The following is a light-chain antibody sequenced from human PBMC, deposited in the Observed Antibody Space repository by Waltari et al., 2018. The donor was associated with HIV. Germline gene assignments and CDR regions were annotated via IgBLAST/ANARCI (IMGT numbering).Light chain of an antibody. J-gene: IGLJ1*01. Sequence: QSVLTQPPSVSAAPGQKIGISCSGANSNIGSNSVSWYKQSPGRAPQLLIYDNHTRPSETPDRFSGSKSGTSGTLDITGLQTGDEADYYCGTWDSGLNAYVFGSGTKVTVL. V-gene: IGLV1-51*01. CDR1: NSNIGSNS. CDR3: GTWDSGLNAYV. CDR2: DNH.